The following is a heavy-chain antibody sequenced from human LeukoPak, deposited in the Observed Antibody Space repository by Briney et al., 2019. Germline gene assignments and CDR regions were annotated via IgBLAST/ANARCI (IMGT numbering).Heavy chain of an antibody. CDR1: GFTFSSYA. J-gene: IGHJ4*02. Sequence: GRSLRLSCAASGFTFSSYAMHWVRQAPGKGLEWVAVISYDGSNKYYADSVKGRFTISRDNSKNTLYLQMNSLRAEDTAVYYCARAPGVWGSYRPAPFGYWGQGTLVTVSS. V-gene: IGHV3-30-3*01. CDR3: ARAPGVWGSYRPAPFGY. CDR2: ISYDGSNK. D-gene: IGHD3-16*02.